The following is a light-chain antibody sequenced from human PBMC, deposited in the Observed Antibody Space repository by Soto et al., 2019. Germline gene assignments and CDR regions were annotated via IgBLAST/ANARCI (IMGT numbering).Light chain of an antibody. V-gene: IGLV2-14*01. Sequence: QSALTQPASVSGSPGQSITISCSGASSDIGPYDYVSWYQHHPGRAPKLLIYEVSNRPSGVSYRFSGSKSGNTASLTISGLQAEDEGDYYCTTFAPGRLYVFGSGTKVTVL. CDR2: EVS. J-gene: IGLJ1*01. CDR3: TTFAPGRLYV. CDR1: SSDIGPYDY.